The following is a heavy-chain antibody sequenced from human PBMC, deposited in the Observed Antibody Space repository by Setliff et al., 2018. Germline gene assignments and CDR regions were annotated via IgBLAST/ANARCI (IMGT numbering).Heavy chain of an antibody. CDR3: ARAGDYYDSSGYYYYFDC. CDR2: IIPILGIA. CDR1: GATFSSYA. D-gene: IGHD3-22*01. Sequence: SVKVSCKASGATFSSYAISWVRQAPGQGLEWMGGIIPILGIANYAQKFQGRVTITADKSTSTAYMELSSLRSEDTAVYYCARAGDYYDSSGYYYYFDCWGQGTLVTVSS. J-gene: IGHJ4*02. V-gene: IGHV1-69*10.